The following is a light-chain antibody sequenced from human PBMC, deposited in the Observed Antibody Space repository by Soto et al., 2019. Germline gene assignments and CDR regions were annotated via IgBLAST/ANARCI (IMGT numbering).Light chain of an antibody. CDR3: QQYYGTPT. Sequence: DIVMTQSPDSLAVSLCERATINCKSSQSVLYSSNNKNYLAWYQQKPGQPPKLLIYWASTRESGVPDRFSGSGSETDFTLTISSLQAEDVAVYYCQQYYGTPTFGQGTKVDIK. V-gene: IGKV4-1*01. CDR2: WAS. CDR1: QSVLYSSNNKNY. J-gene: IGKJ1*01.